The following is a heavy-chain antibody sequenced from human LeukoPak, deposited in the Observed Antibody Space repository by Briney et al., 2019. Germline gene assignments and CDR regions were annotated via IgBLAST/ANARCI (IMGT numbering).Heavy chain of an antibody. V-gene: IGHV4-34*01. CDR2: INHSGST. CDR1: GGSFGGYY. D-gene: IGHD3-3*01. Sequence: SETLSLTCAVYGGSFGGYYWSWIRQPPGKGLEWIGEINHSGSTNYNPSLKSRVTISVDTSKNQFSLKLSSVTAADTAVYYCARRGGKRSGYYQNYYYYYYMDVWGKGTTVTVSS. J-gene: IGHJ6*03. CDR3: ARRGGKRSGYYQNYYYYYYMDV.